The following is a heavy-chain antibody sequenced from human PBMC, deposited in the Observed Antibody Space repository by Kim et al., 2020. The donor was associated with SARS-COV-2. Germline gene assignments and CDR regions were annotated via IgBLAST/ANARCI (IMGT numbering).Heavy chain of an antibody. Sequence: AASVKGRFTISRDDSKNTAYLQMNSLKTEDTAVYYCTRHYYDSSGYQLDYWGQGTLVTVSS. J-gene: IGHJ4*02. V-gene: IGHV3-73*01. D-gene: IGHD3-22*01. CDR3: TRHYYDSSGYQLDY.